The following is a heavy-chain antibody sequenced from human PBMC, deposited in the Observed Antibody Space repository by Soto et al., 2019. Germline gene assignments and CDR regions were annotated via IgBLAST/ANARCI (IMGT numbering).Heavy chain of an antibody. CDR3: AKVSGDVSTSWYFDL. J-gene: IGHJ2*01. CDR2: ISHSGGST. CDR1: GFTFSRYA. V-gene: IGHV3-23*01. D-gene: IGHD2-8*01. Sequence: EVQLLESGGGLVQPGGSLRLSCAASGFTFSRYAMTWVRQAPGKGLDWVSGISHSGGSTDYADSVKGRFTISRDSSKNTRYLQMNSLRAEDTAVYYCAKVSGDVSTSWYFDLWGRGTLVTVSA.